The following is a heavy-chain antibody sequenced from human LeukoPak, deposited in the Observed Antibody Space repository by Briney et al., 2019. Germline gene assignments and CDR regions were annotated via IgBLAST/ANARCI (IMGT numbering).Heavy chain of an antibody. CDR1: GASISSYY. CDR3: ARVVITMVRGVITPPYFDY. CDR2: IYHSGST. J-gene: IGHJ4*02. D-gene: IGHD3-10*01. V-gene: IGHV4-59*12. Sequence: PSETLSLTCTVSGASISSYYWSWIRQSPGKGLEWIGYIYHSGSTYYNPSLKSRVTISVDRSKNQFSLKLSSVTAADTAVYYCARVVITMVRGVITPPYFDYWGQGTLVTVSS.